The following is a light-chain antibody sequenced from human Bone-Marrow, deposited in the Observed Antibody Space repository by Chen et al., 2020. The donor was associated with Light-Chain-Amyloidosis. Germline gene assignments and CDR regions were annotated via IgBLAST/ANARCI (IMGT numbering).Light chain of an antibody. CDR1: QSLLHSNGYNY. J-gene: IGKJ4*01. V-gene: IGKV2-28*01. Sequence: DIVMTQSPLSLPVTPGDPASISCRSSQSLLHSNGYNYLDWYLQKPGQSPQLLIYLGSNRASGVPDRFSGSGSGTDFTLKISRVEAEDVGVYYCMQALQTHPFTFGGGTKVEIK. CDR3: MQALQTHPFT. CDR2: LGS.